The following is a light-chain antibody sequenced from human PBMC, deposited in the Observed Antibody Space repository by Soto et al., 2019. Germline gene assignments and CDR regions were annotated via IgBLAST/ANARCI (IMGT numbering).Light chain of an antibody. Sequence: MLITHSPGSVAFSLGVGASLNWCSSQRITCVSNNQSHLAWYQQKVGQPPKLLLSWSSTRESGVPDRFSGSGSGTHFTLKITNLQAEDVEIYYSTHSYDTTWQFAPGTXVEIK. CDR3: THSYDTTWQ. CDR1: QRITCVSNNQSH. J-gene: IGKJ1*01. CDR2: WSS. V-gene: IGKV4-1*01.